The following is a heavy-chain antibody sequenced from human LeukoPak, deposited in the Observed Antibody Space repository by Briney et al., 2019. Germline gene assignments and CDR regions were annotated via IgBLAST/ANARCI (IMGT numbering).Heavy chain of an antibody. D-gene: IGHD3-10*01. CDR2: IYYSGST. Sequence: SETLSLTCTVSGGSISIYYWSWLRQPPGKGLEWFGYIYYSGSTNYNPSLKSRVTISVDTSKNQFSLKLSSVTAADTAVYYCARLRPLLWFGESFFDYWGQGTLVTVSS. V-gene: IGHV4-59*08. CDR3: ARLRPLLWFGESFFDY. J-gene: IGHJ4*02. CDR1: GGSISIYY.